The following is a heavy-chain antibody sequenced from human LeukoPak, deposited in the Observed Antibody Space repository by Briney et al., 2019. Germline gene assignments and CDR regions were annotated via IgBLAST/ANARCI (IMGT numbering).Heavy chain of an antibody. CDR3: ARDRLAARPFDY. D-gene: IGHD6-6*01. V-gene: IGHV1-2*02. J-gene: IGHJ4*02. Sequence: ASVKVSCKASGYTFTGYYMHWVRQAPGQGLEWMGWINPNSGGTNYAQKFQGRVTMTRDTSISTAYMELSRLRSDDTAVYYCARDRLAARPFDYWGQGTLVTVSS. CDR2: INPNSGGT. CDR1: GYTFTGYY.